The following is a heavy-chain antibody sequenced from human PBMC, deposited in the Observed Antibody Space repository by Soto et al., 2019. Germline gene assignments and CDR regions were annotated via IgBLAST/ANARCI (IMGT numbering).Heavy chain of an antibody. CDR1: GFTFSSYG. D-gene: IGHD3-9*01. Sequence: PGGSLRLSCAASGFTFSSYGMHWVRQAPGKGLEWVAVIWYDGSNKYYADSVKGRFTISRDNSKNTLYLQMNSLRAEDTAVYSCARDLSRYFGTAMGDYWGQGTLVTVSS. CDR2: IWYDGSNK. V-gene: IGHV3-30*19. CDR3: ARDLSRYFGTAMGDY. J-gene: IGHJ4*02.